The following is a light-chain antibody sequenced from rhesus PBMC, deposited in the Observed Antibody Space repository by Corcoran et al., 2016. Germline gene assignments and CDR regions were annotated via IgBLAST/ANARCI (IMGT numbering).Light chain of an antibody. J-gene: IGKJ2*01. Sequence: DIVMTQNPLSLPVTPGEPAAISCRSSQSLLYSDGKTYLAWYLQKPGQSPPLLIYEVSNRASGVPDRFSGSGSGTDFTLKISRVEAEDVGVYYCMQGMQIPYSFGQGTKVEIK. CDR3: MQGMQIPYS. CDR2: EVS. CDR1: QSLLYSDGKTY. V-gene: IGKV2-104*02.